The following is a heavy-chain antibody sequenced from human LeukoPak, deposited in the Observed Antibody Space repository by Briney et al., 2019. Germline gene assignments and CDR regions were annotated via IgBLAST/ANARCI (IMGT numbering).Heavy chain of an antibody. Sequence: SETLSLTCAVYGGSFSGYYWSWIRQPPGKGLEWIGEINHSGSTNYNPSLKSRVTISVDTSKNQFSLKLSSVTAADTAVYYCATLTRYVWGSYRLGGVDYWGQGTLVTVSS. CDR3: ATLTRYVWGSYRLGGVDY. D-gene: IGHD3-16*02. CDR2: INHSGST. J-gene: IGHJ4*02. CDR1: GGSFSGYY. V-gene: IGHV4-34*01.